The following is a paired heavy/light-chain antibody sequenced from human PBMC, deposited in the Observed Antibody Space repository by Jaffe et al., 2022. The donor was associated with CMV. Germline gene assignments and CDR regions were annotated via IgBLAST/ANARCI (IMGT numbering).Heavy chain of an antibody. V-gene: IGHV5-10-1*03. J-gene: IGHJ4*02. CDR2: VDPTDSYT. D-gene: IGHD5-12*01. Sequence: EVQLVQSGSEMKKPGESLRISCKGSGYRFTTYWINWVRQMPGKGLEWMGRVDPTDSYTNYSPSFQGHVTMSVDKSISTAYLQWSSLRASDSAMYYCAAGDGYNYAYWGQGSLVTVSS. CDR3: AAGDGYNYAY. CDR1: GYRFTTYW.
Light chain of an antibody. V-gene: IGKV2-30*02. CDR3: MQGTHWPPT. Sequence: DVVMTQSPISLPVTLGQPASISCRSSQSLVHSDGNTYLNWFQQRPGQSPRRLIYKVSIRDSGVPDRFSGTGSGTDFTLKISRVEAEDVGVYYCMQGTHWPPTFGGGTKAEIK. CDR1: QSLVHSDGNTY. CDR2: KVS. J-gene: IGKJ4*01.